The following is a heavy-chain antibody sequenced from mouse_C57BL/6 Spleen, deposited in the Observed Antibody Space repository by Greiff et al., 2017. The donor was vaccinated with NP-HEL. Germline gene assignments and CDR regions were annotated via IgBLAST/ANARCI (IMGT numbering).Heavy chain of an antibody. J-gene: IGHJ2*01. CDR3: AREAAQALYYFDY. D-gene: IGHD3-2*02. CDR1: GYTFTSYW. Sequence: VKLQQPGPELVKPGASVKLSCKASGYTFTSYWMHWVKQRPGQGLEWIGNINPSNGGTNYNEKFKSKATLTVDKSSSTAYMQLSSLTSEDSAVDYCAREAAQALYYFDYWGQGTTLTVSS. CDR2: INPSNGGT. V-gene: IGHV1-53*01.